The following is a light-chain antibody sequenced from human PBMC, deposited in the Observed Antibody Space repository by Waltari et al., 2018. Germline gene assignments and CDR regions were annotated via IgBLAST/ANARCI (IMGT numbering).Light chain of an antibody. J-gene: IGKJ1*01. Sequence: EIVLTQSPATLSLSPGERATLSCRASQSVSSYLAWYQPKPGQAPRLLIYDASNRATRIPARFSGSGSGTDFTLTISSLEPEDFAVYYCQQRSNWPRTFGQGTKVEIK. CDR1: QSVSSY. CDR2: DAS. V-gene: IGKV3-11*01. CDR3: QQRSNWPRT.